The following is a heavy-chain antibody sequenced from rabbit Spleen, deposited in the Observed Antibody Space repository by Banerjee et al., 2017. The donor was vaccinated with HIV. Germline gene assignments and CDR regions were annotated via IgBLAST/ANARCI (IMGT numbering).Heavy chain of an antibody. V-gene: IGHV1S40*01. CDR1: GVSFISNYY. D-gene: IGHD8-1*01. J-gene: IGHJ6*01. CDR3: ARDSGSSFSSYGMDL. Sequence: QSLGESGGDLVKPGASLTLTCTASGVSFISNYYMCWVRQAPGKGLEWIACIDSGSSGFTYFASWAKGRFTISKTSSTTVTLQMTSLTAADTATYFCARDSGSSFSSYGMDLWGQGTLVTVS. CDR2: IDSGSSGFT.